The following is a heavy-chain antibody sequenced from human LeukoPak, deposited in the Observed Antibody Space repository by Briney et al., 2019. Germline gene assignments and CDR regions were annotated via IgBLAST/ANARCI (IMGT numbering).Heavy chain of an antibody. J-gene: IGHJ5*02. CDR2: ISHSGTT. CDR1: GGSFSDYD. CDR3: ARGPLTVTRGFDP. V-gene: IGHV4-34*01. D-gene: IGHD4-17*01. Sequence: SETLSLTCAVYGGSFSDYDWSWIRQPPGKGLEWIGEISHSGTTNCDPSLKSRISMSIDTSRSQFSLNLRSVTAADTAIYYCARGPLTVTRGFDPWGQGTLVTVSS.